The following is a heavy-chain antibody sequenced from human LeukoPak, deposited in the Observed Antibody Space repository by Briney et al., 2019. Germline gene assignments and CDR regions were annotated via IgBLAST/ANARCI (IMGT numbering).Heavy chain of an antibody. CDR1: GGSIGTYY. D-gene: IGHD2-15*01. CDR3: ARVSAVGYCSGGSCPNWFDP. CDR2: IYHSGGT. J-gene: IGHJ5*02. Sequence: SETLSLTCTVSGGSIGTYYWSWFRQPPGKGLEWIGYIYHSGGTNYNPSHTSRVTISVDTSKTQFSLKLTSVSAADTAVYYCARVSAVGYCSGGSCPNWFDPWGQGTLVTVFS. V-gene: IGHV4-59*01.